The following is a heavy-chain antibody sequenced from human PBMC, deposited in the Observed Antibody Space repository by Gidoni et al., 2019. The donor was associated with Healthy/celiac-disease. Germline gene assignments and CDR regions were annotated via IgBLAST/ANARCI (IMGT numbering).Heavy chain of an antibody. CDR3: AGGEGEMTPGY. J-gene: IGHJ4*02. V-gene: IGHV4-34*01. CDR1: GGSFSNYD. Sequence: QVQLQQWGAGLLKPSETLSLTCPVYGGSFSNYDWSWIRQPPGKGVEWIGEINHSGGTIYNPSLKSRVTILVDTSKNQFSLKLGSVTAADTAVYYCAGGEGEMTPGYWGQGTLVTVSS. D-gene: IGHD1-1*01. CDR2: INHSGGT.